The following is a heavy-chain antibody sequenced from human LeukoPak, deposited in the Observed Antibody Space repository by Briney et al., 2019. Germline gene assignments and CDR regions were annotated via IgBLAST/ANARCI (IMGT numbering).Heavy chain of an antibody. CDR3: ARETAGYYYGMDV. D-gene: IGHD6-25*01. V-gene: IGHV3-53*01. J-gene: IGHJ6*02. CDR2: IYSNNTT. CDR1: GFTVSSNY. Sequence: GGSLRLSCAASGFTVSSNYMTWVRQAPGKGLEWVSVIYSNNTTFYADSVKGRFTISRDNSKNTLYLQMNSLRAEDTAVYYCARETAGYYYGMDVWGQGTTVTVSS.